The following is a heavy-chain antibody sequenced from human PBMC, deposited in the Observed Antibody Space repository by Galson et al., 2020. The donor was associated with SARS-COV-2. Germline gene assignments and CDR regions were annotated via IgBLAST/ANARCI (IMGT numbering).Heavy chain of an antibody. V-gene: IGHV4-39*01. J-gene: IGHJ4*02. CDR3: ARNDGNYGSNTYFAS. CDR2: INYDGST. Sequence: SETLSLTCTVSGDSINYNHNYWGWIRQPPGKGLEWIGSINYDGSTYHNPSLKSRVTISVDTSRNQFSLKLTSVTTADTGLVCCARNDGNYGSNTYFASWGQGTLVSVSS. CDR1: GDSINYNHNY. D-gene: IGHD4-17*01.